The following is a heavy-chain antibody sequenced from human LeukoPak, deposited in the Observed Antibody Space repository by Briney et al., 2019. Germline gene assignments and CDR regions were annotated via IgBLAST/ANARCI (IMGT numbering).Heavy chain of an antibody. J-gene: IGHJ4*02. CDR2: IYTSGST. V-gene: IGHV4-61*02. CDR3: ARGLSGEVDY. Sequence: SETLSLTCTVSGGSISSGSYYWSWIRQPAGKGLEWIGRIYTSGSTNYNPSLKSRVTISVDTSKNQFSLKLSSVTAADTAVYYCARGLSGEVDYWGQGTLVTVSS. D-gene: IGHD7-27*01. CDR1: GGSISSGSYY.